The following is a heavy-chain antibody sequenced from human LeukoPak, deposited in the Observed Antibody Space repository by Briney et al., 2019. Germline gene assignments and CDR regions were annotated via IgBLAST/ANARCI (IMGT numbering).Heavy chain of an antibody. CDR2: IIPILGIA. D-gene: IGHD3-22*01. CDR3: ARVNYDSSGYPYFDY. Sequence: ASVKVSCKASGGTFISYAISWVRQAPGQGLEWMGRIIPILGIANYAQKFQGRVTITADKSTSTAYMELSSLRSEDTAVYYCARVNYDSSGYPYFDYWGQGTLVTVSS. V-gene: IGHV1-69*04. CDR1: GGTFISYA. J-gene: IGHJ4*02.